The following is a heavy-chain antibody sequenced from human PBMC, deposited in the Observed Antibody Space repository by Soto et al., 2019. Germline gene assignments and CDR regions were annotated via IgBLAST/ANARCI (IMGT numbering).Heavy chain of an antibody. Sequence: QVQLQESGPGLVKPSQTLSLTCTVSGGSIRSGGYYWSWIRQHAGKSLEWIGYIYYSGSTYYNPYLKTRFTISVDTSQNQFSLKLSSVTAADTAVYYCARDKGAKNSGSYFYYYYYMDVWGKGTTVTVSS. J-gene: IGHJ6*03. D-gene: IGHD3-10*01. CDR1: GGSIRSGGYY. V-gene: IGHV4-31*03. CDR2: IYYSGST. CDR3: ARDKGAKNSGSYFYYYYYMDV.